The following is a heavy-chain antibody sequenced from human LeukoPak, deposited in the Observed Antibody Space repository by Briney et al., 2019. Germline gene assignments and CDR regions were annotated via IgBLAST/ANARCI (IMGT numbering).Heavy chain of an antibody. CDR3: ASVEMATIGAFDI. Sequence: PSETLSLTCTVSGGSISSYYWSWIRQPPGKGLEWIGYIYYSGSTNYNPSLKSRVTISVDTSKNQFPLKLSSVTAADTAVYYCASVEMATIGAFDIWGQGTMVTVSS. CDR2: IYYSGST. D-gene: IGHD5-24*01. V-gene: IGHV4-59*08. J-gene: IGHJ3*02. CDR1: GGSISSYY.